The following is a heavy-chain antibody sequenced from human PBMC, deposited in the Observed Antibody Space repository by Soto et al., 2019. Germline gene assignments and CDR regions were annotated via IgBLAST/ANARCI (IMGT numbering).Heavy chain of an antibody. V-gene: IGHV4-30-2*01. CDR1: GDSTGGAGYS. D-gene: IGHD3-10*01. CDR2: IYESGTI. CDR3: ARAQFYSVSGNYHNLLFDP. Sequence: SETPSLTCAVSGDSTGGAGYSWSWIRQPPGGGLDWIGYIYESGTILYNPSLKTRLTISLNWSDKQFSLTLKSGIAAATAVYYCARAQFYSVSGNYHNLLFDPSRQVTQVTVSS. J-gene: IGHJ5*02.